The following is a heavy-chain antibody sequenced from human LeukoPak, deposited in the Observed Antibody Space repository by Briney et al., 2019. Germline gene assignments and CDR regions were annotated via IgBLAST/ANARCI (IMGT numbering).Heavy chain of an antibody. CDR1: GFTFSSYG. CDR2: ISGSGGST. V-gene: IGHV3-23*01. Sequence: GGSLRLSCAASGFTFSSYGMSWVRQAPGKGLEWVSAISGSGGSTYYADSVKGRFTISRDNSKNILYLQMNSLRAEDTALYYCAKDGLPRTNLYYYYYMDVWGKGTTVTVSS. CDR3: AKDGLPRTNLYYYYYMDV. D-gene: IGHD5-24*01. J-gene: IGHJ6*03.